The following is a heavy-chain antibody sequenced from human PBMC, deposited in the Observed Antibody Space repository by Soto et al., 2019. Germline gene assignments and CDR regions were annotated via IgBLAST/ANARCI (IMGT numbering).Heavy chain of an antibody. CDR2: IHSSGST. Sequence: SETLSLTCSVSGTSMISYFWTWIRQPAGKGLEWIGRIHSSGSTNYNPSLKSRVTMSVDTSKNHFSLKLSSVTAADTAVYYCARDPPGSGDYVIPWGQGILVTVSS. CDR1: GTSMISYF. CDR3: ARDPPGSGDYVIP. J-gene: IGHJ4*02. V-gene: IGHV4-4*07. D-gene: IGHD4-17*01.